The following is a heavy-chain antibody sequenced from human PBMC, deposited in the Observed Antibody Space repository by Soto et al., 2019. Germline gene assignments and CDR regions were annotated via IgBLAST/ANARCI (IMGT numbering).Heavy chain of an antibody. CDR1: GFTFSSYG. V-gene: IGHV3-33*01. J-gene: IGHJ6*03. D-gene: IGHD4-17*01. CDR3: ARDSLGGGDYGSYYYYYMDV. CDR2: IWYDGSNK. Sequence: GGSLRLSCAASGFTFSSYGMHWVRQAPGKGLEWVAVIWYDGSNKYYADSVKGRFTISRDNSKNTLYLQMNSLRAGDTAVYYCARDSLGGGDYGSYYYYYMDVWGKGTTVTVSS.